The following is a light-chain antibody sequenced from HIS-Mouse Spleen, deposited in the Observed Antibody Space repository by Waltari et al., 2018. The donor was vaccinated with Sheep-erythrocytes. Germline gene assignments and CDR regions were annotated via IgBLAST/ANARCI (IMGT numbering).Light chain of an antibody. CDR3: QQRSNWYT. V-gene: IGKV3-11*01. CDR2: DAS. J-gene: IGKJ2*01. CDR1: QSVGSY. Sequence: IVLTQSLATLSLSPGERATLSCRASQSVGSYLAWYQQKPGQAPRVLIYDASNRATGIPARFSGSGSGTDFTLTISSLEPEDFAVYYCQQRSNWYTFGQGTKLEIK.